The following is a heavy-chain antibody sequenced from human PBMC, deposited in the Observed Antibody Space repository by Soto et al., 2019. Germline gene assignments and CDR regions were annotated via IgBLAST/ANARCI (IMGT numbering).Heavy chain of an antibody. CDR3: AALRGHEDCSSTSCPVDAFDI. CDR1: GFTFTSSA. V-gene: IGHV1-58*01. Sequence: ASVKVSCKASGFTFTSSAVQWVRQARGQRLEWIGWIVVGSGNTNYAQKFQERVTITRDMSTSTAYMELSSLRSEDTAVYYCAALRGHEDCSSTSCPVDAFDIWGQGTMVTVSS. CDR2: IVVGSGNT. J-gene: IGHJ3*02. D-gene: IGHD2-2*01.